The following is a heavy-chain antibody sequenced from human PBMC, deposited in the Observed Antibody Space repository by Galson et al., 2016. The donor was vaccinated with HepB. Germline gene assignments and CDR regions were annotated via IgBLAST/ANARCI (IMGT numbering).Heavy chain of an antibody. D-gene: IGHD2-2*01. CDR1: GFAFSTYD. J-gene: IGHJ4*02. V-gene: IGHV3-13*01. Sequence: SLRLSCAASGFAFSTYDMHWVRQGPGKSLEWVAAAGLVGDTYYRGSVKGRFTISRDNVENSLFLQMDSLRAEDTAVYYCARGSWPAINDQTFERWGQGTLVTVSS. CDR3: ARGSWPAINDQTFER. CDR2: AGLVGDT.